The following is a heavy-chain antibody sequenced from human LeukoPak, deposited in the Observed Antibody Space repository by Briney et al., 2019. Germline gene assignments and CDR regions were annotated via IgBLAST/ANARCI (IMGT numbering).Heavy chain of an antibody. J-gene: IGHJ6*03. V-gene: IGHV3-7*01. CDR3: ARELPRYDFWSGYYSPYYYYYMDV. Sequence: GGSLRLSCAASGFTFSSYAMSWVRQAPGKGLEWVANIKQDGSEKYYVDSVKGRFTISRDNAKNSLYLQMNSLRAEDTAVYYCARELPRYDFWSGYYSPYYYYYMDVWGKGTTVTVSS. CDR2: IKQDGSEK. D-gene: IGHD3-3*01. CDR1: GFTFSSYA.